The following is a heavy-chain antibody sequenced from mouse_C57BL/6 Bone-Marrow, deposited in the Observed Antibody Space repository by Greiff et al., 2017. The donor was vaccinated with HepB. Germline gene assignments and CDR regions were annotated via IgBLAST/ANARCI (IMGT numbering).Heavy chain of an antibody. V-gene: IGHV1-69*01. J-gene: IGHJ3*01. CDR2: IDPSDSYT. CDR3: AGGLAFAY. CDR1: GYTFTSYW. Sequence: QVQLQQPGAELVMPGASVKLSCKASGYTFTSYWMHWVKQRPGQGLEWIGEIDPSDSYTNYNQKFKGKSTLTVDKSSSTAYMQLSSLTSEDSAVYYCAGGLAFAYWGQGTLVTVSA. D-gene: IGHD2-2*01.